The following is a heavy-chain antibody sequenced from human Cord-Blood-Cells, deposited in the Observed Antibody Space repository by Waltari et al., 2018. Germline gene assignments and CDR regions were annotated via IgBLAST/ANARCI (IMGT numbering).Heavy chain of an antibody. J-gene: IGHJ4*02. CDR3: AQGCSSTSCPMPHFDY. CDR2: INTNTGNP. D-gene: IGHD2-2*01. V-gene: IGHV7-4-1*02. Sequence: QVQLVQSGSELKKPGASVKVSCKASGYTFTSYALNWVRHAPGQGLEWMGWINTNTGNPTYAQGFTGRFVFSLDTSVSTAYLQISSLKAEDTAVYYCAQGCSSTSCPMPHFDYWGQGTLVTVSS. CDR1: GYTFTSYA.